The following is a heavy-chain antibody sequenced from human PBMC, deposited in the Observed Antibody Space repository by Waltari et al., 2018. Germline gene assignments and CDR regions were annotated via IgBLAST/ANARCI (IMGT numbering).Heavy chain of an antibody. Sequence: QVQLQESGPGLVKPSETLSLPCGVFNYSLSSGYYWGWIRQSPGKGLEWIGSIYNSGSTYYNPSLKSRVTISVDTSKNQFSLKLGSVTAADTAVYYCAGSGIVVVAAPYDTFDIWGQGTMVTVSS. CDR3: AGSGIVVVAAPYDTFDI. CDR1: NYSLSSGYY. D-gene: IGHD2-2*01. CDR2: IYNSGST. J-gene: IGHJ3*02. V-gene: IGHV4-38-2*01.